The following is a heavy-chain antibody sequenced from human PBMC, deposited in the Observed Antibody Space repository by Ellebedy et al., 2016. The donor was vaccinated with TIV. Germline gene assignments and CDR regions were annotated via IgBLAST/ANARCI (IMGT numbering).Heavy chain of an antibody. V-gene: IGHV1-69*13. J-gene: IGHJ4*02. Sequence: SVKVSXXASGGTFSSYAISWVRQTPGQGLEWMGGIIPIFGTANYAQKFQGRVTITADESTSTAYMELSSLRSEDTAVYYCARGRINYYGSGSYFLFDYWGQGTLVTVSS. CDR1: GGTFSSYA. CDR2: IIPIFGTA. CDR3: ARGRINYYGSGSYFLFDY. D-gene: IGHD3-10*01.